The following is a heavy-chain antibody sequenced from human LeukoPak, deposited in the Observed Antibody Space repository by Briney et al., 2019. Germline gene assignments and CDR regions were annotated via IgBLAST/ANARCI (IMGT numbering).Heavy chain of an antibody. CDR2: INHSGST. V-gene: IGHV4-34*01. CDR1: GGSFSGYY. J-gene: IGHJ4*02. CDR3: ARYDTAMVSCLDY. Sequence: PSETLSLTCAVYGGSFSGYYWSWIRQPPGKGLEWIGEINHSGSTNYNPSLKSRVTISVDTSKNQFSLKLSSVTAADTAVYYCARYDTAMVSCLDYWGQGTLVTVSS. D-gene: IGHD5-18*01.